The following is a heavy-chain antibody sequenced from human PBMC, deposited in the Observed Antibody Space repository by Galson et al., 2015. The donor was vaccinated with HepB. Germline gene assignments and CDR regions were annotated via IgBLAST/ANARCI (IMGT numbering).Heavy chain of an antibody. J-gene: IGHJ4*02. CDR2: FRGSGSIA. CDR1: GFTFSSYA. D-gene: IGHD3-10*01. Sequence: SLRLSCAASGFTFSSYAMSWVRQAPGKGLAWVSSFRGSGSIAYYADSVKGRFTISRDNSKNTLYLQMNSLRAEDTAVYYCVKSGRGGSGSYIDSWGQGTLVTVSS. CDR3: VKSGRGGSGSYIDS. V-gene: IGHV3-23*01.